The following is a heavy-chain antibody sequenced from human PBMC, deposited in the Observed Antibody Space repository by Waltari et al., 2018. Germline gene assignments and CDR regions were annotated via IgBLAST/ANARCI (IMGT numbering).Heavy chain of an antibody. D-gene: IGHD4-17*01. CDR3: ARDVRTTVVTNYYYGMDV. CDR1: GGSFSGYY. Sequence: QVQLPQWGAGLLKPSETLSLTSAVYGGSFSGYYCSRIRLPTWKGLAWIGEINHSGSTNYNPSLKSRVTISVDTSKNQFSLKLGSVTAADTAVYYGARDVRTTVVTNYYYGMDVWGQGTTVTVSS. CDR2: INHSGST. V-gene: IGHV4-34*01. J-gene: IGHJ6*02.